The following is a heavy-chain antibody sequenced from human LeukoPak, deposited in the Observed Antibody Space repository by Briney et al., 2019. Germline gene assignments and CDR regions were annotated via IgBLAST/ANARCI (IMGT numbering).Heavy chain of an antibody. D-gene: IGHD3-3*01. CDR3: ARGDFWSGYHYYFDY. V-gene: IGHV4-34*01. CDR1: GGSFGGYY. Sequence: SETLSLTCAVYGGSFGGYYWSWLRQPPGKGLEWIGEINQSGSTNYNPSLKSRVTISVDTSKHQFSLKLSSVTAADTAVYYCARGDFWSGYHYYFDYWGQGTLVTVSS. J-gene: IGHJ4*02. CDR2: INQSGST.